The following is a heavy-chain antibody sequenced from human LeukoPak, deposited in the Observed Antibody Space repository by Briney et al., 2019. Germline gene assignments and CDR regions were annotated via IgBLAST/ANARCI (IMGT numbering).Heavy chain of an antibody. V-gene: IGHV3-23*01. CDR3: AKRESGQGYGMDV. D-gene: IGHD1-26*01. Sequence: GGSLRLSCAASGFTFSSYAMRWVRQAPGKGLEWVSAISGSGGSTYYADSVKGRFTMSRDNSKNTLYLQTNSLRAEDTAVYYCAKRESGQGYGMDVWGQGTTVTVSS. CDR2: ISGSGGST. J-gene: IGHJ6*02. CDR1: GFTFSSYA.